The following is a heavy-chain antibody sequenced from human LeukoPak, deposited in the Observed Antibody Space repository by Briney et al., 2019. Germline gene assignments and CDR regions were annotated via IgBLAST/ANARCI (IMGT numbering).Heavy chain of an antibody. CDR2: IYPRDGST. Sequence: GASVKVYCKASGYSFTSNYIHWVGQAPGQGLEWMGMIYPRDGSTSYAQKFQGRVTVTRDTSTSTVHMELSGLRSEDTAVYYCARDQEAFDYWGQGTLVTVSS. CDR1: GYSFTSNY. V-gene: IGHV1-46*01. CDR3: ARDQEAFDY. J-gene: IGHJ4*02.